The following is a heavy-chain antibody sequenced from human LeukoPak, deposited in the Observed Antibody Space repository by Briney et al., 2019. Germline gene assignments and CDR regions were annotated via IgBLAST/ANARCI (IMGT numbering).Heavy chain of an antibody. CDR1: GFTFNSYS. V-gene: IGHV3-21*01. D-gene: IGHD1-1*01. J-gene: IGHJ5*01. CDR2: ISSSNIYI. Sequence: GGSLRLSCDVSGFTFNSYSMNWVRQAPGKGPEWVSSISSSNIYIYYADSVKGRFTISRDNAKNSLYLQMNSLRAEDTAVYYCARAWNDWFDSWGQGTLVTVSS. CDR3: ARAWNDWFDS.